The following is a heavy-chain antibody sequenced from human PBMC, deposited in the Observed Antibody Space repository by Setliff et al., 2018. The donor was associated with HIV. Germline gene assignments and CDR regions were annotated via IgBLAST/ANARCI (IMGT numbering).Heavy chain of an antibody. CDR2: IYTNGGI. CDR1: GFTVSDDY. J-gene: IGHJ3*02. V-gene: IGHV3-66*03. D-gene: IGHD3-16*01. Sequence: GGSLRLSCAASGFTVSDDYMNWVRQAPGKGLEWVSLIYTNGGILYSDSVRGRFTISRDESRNTLYLQMNSLRANDTAVYYCGRDPAGGDDDAFHIWGQGTMVTVSS. CDR3: GRDPAGGDDDAFHI.